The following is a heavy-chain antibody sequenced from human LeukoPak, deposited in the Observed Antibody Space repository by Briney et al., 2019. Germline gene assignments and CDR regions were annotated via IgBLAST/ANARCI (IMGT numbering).Heavy chain of an antibody. CDR1: GFTFTTYS. D-gene: IGHD3-9*01. V-gene: IGHV3-48*02. CDR3: AKGRGSTHLTSGY. CDR2: INSGGTAI. Sequence: GGSLRLSCATSGFTFTTYSMNWFRQAPGKGLEWVSYINSGGTAIHYGDSVKGRFTISRDNAKNSLYLQMDSLRDEDTAVYFCAKGRGSTHLTSGYWGQGTLVTVSS. J-gene: IGHJ4*02.